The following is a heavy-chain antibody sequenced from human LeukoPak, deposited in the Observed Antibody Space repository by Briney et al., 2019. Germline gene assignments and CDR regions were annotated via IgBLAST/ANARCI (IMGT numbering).Heavy chain of an antibody. D-gene: IGHD6-19*01. CDR3: ARDGSSGWYGGRYFDY. V-gene: IGHV3-74*01. J-gene: IGHJ4*02. CDR2: INSDGSST. CDR1: GFTFSSYW. Sequence: GGSLRLSCAASGFTFSSYWMHWVRQAPGKGLVWVSRINSDGSSTSYADSVKGRFTISGDNAKNTLYLQMNSLRAEDTAVYYCARDGSSGWYGGRYFDYWGQGTLVTVSS.